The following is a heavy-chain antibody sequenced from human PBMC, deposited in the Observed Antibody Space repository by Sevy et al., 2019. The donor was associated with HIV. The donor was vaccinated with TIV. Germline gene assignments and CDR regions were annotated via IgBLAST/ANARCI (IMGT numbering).Heavy chain of an antibody. D-gene: IGHD6-19*01. J-gene: IGHJ4*02. CDR3: ARDWRSSGWPLTIDY. Sequence: GGSLRLSCAASEFTFSSYWMSWVRQAPGKGLEWVANIKQDGSEKYYVDSVKGRFTISRDNAKNSLYLQMNSLRAEDTAVYYCARDWRSSGWPLTIDYWGQGTLVTVSS. V-gene: IGHV3-7*03. CDR1: EFTFSSYW. CDR2: IKQDGSEK.